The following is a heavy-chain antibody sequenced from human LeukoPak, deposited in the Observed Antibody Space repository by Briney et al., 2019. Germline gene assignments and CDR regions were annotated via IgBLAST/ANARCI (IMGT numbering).Heavy chain of an antibody. CDR1: GYTFTNYY. V-gene: IGHV1-46*01. J-gene: IGHJ4*02. Sequence: ASEKVSCKASGYTFTNYYIHWVRQAPGQGLEWMGIINPNGGSTSYAQKLQGRVTMTRDTSASTVYMELSSLRSEDTAVYYCARIPEMATIKGLGYWGQGTLVTVSS. CDR3: ARIPEMATIKGLGY. D-gene: IGHD5-24*01. CDR2: INPNGGST.